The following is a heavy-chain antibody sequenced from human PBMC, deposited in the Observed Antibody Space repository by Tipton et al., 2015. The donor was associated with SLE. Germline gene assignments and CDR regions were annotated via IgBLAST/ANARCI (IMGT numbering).Heavy chain of an antibody. Sequence: GSLRLSCAASGFTFDDYAMHWVRQTPGKGLEWVSIITWDGGKTYYTDSVKGRFTISRDNSKNSLYLQMNSLRAEDTAVYYCASRPGFYYGLDVWGQGTTVTVSS. V-gene: IGHV3-43D*03. J-gene: IGHJ6*02. CDR1: GFTFDDYA. CDR3: ASRPGFYYGLDV. CDR2: ITWDGGKT.